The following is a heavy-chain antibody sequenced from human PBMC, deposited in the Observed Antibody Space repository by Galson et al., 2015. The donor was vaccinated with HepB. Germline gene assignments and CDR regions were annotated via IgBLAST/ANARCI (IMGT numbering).Heavy chain of an antibody. CDR3: AKGYGLFDS. V-gene: IGHV3-23*01. CDR2: ISGNGDST. Sequence: SLRLSCAASGFTFSYYAMSWVRQAPGRGLEWISGISGNGDSTFYADSVKGQFTVSRDNSNNMLYLQMNSLRAEDAGLYFCAKGYGLFDSWGQGILVTVSS. D-gene: IGHD5-18*01. J-gene: IGHJ5*01. CDR1: GFTFSYYA.